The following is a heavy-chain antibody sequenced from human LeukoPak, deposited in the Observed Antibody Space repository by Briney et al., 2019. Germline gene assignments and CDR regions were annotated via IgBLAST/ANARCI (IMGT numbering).Heavy chain of an antibody. V-gene: IGHV3-66*01. D-gene: IGHD3-22*01. CDR1: GFTVSSNY. J-gene: IGHJ4*02. CDR3: ARESDSSGYYYYSY. Sequence: GGSLRLSCAASGFTVSSNYMSWVRQAPGKGLEWVSVIYSGGSTYYADSVKGRFTISRDNSKNSLYLQMNSLRAEDTAVYYCARESDSSGYYYYSYWGQGTLVTVSS. CDR2: IYSGGST.